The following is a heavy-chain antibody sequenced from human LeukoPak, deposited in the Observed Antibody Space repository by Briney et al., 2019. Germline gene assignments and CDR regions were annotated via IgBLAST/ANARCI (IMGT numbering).Heavy chain of an antibody. CDR3: ARSREHGSGSYDSYYFGY. CDR1: GFTFSSYG. Sequence: GRSLRLSCAASGFTFSSYGMHWVRQAPGKGLEWVAIIWYDGSNKYYADSVKGRFTISRDNSKDTLYLQMNSLRAEDTAVYYCARSREHGSGSYDSYYFGYWGQGTLVTVSS. J-gene: IGHJ4*02. V-gene: IGHV3-33*01. D-gene: IGHD3-10*01. CDR2: IWYDGSNK.